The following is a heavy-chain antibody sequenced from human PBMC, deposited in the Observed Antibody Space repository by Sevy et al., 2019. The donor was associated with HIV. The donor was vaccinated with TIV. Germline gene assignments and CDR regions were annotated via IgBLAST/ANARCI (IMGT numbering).Heavy chain of an antibody. D-gene: IGHD6-13*01. Sequence: SETLSLTCTVSGGSITSGGYYWSWIRQHPGKGLEWIGYIYYSGSTDYNPSLKIRLTISVNTAKKQFSMNLRSVTAADTAAYYCARGIASGYRIFDYWGQGTLVTVSS. CDR2: IYYSGST. CDR3: ARGIASGYRIFDY. V-gene: IGHV4-31*03. CDR1: GGSITSGGYY. J-gene: IGHJ4*02.